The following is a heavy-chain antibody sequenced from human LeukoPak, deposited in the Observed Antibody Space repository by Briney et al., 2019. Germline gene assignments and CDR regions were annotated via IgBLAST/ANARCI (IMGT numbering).Heavy chain of an antibody. J-gene: IGHJ4*02. CDR3: ARVTHYYGSGSWYYFDY. V-gene: IGHV4-4*02. Sequence: SETLSLTCAVYGGSISSNNWWSWVRQPPGKGLEWIGEIRHSGSTNYNPSLKSRLIMSVDKSKNQFSLILSSVTAADTAVYYCARVTHYYGSGSWYYFDYWGQGTLVTVSS. CDR1: GGSISSNNW. CDR2: IRHSGST. D-gene: IGHD3-10*01.